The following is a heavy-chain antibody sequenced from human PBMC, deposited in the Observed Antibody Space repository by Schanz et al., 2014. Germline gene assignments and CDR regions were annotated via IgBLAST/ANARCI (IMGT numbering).Heavy chain of an antibody. V-gene: IGHV3-21*04. CDR3: AKDPSHGDYDYYFDY. CDR1: GFTFTTHS. D-gene: IGHD3-22*01. Sequence: VQLVESGGGVVQPGGSLRLSCAASGFTFTTHSMTWVRQAPGKGLEWVSSISSSSSYIHYADSVKGRFTISRDNAKNTLYLQMNSLRAEDTAVYYCAKDPSHGDYDYYFDYWGQGTLVTVSS. CDR2: ISSSSSYI. J-gene: IGHJ4*02.